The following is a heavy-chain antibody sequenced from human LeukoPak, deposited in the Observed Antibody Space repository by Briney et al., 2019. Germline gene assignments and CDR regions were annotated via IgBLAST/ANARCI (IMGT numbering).Heavy chain of an antibody. CDR3: ARGIGSTVFFDH. CDR1: GFTFSSYW. D-gene: IGHD4-17*01. Sequence: GGSLRLSCAASGFTFSSYWMHWVRQAPGKGLVWVSRIKSDGSSTSYADSVKGRFTISRDNAKNTLYLQMNSLRAEDTAVYHCARGIGSTVFFDHWGQGTLVTVSS. J-gene: IGHJ4*02. CDR2: IKSDGSST. V-gene: IGHV3-74*01.